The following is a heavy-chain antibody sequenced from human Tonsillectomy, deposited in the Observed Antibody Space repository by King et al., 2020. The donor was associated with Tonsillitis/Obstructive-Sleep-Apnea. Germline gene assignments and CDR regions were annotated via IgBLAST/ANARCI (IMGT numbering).Heavy chain of an antibody. CDR1: GGSFSGYY. Sequence: VQLQQWGAGLLKPSETLSLTCAVYGGSFSGYYWSWIRQPPGKGLEWIGEISHSGSTSYDPSLQSRVPISLDMSKNQFSLKLSSVTAADTGVYYCGRGAQWGYWGQGTLVTVSS. V-gene: IGHV4-34*01. J-gene: IGHJ4*02. CDR3: GRGAQWGY. D-gene: IGHD1-26*01. CDR2: ISHSGST.